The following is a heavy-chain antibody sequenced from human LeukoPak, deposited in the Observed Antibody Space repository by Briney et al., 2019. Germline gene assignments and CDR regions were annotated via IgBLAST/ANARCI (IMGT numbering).Heavy chain of an antibody. CDR1: GGSISRGDYY. CDR3: ARGEIVVVAADYRYYYYGMDV. J-gene: IGHJ6*02. Sequence: PSETLSLTCTVSGGSISRGDYYWSWIRQPPGKGLEWIGYIYYSGSTYYNPSLKSRVTISVDTSKNQFSLKLSSVTAADTAVYYCARGEIVVVAADYRYYYYGMDVWGQGTTVTVSS. D-gene: IGHD2-15*01. CDR2: IYYSGST. V-gene: IGHV4-30-4*01.